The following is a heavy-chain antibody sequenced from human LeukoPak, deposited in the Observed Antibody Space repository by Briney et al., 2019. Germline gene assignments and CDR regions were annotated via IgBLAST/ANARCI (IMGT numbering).Heavy chain of an antibody. J-gene: IGHJ6*03. D-gene: IGHD2/OR15-2a*01. V-gene: IGHV4-59*01. CDR3: AGTTYSRYYYYYMDV. CDR1: GGSISSYY. CDR2: IYYSGST. Sequence: SETLSLTCTVSGGSISSYYWSWIRQPPGKGLEWIGYIYYSGSTNYNPSLKSRVTISVDTSKNQFSLKLSSVTAADTAAYYCAGTTYSRYYYYYMDVWGKGTTVTVSS.